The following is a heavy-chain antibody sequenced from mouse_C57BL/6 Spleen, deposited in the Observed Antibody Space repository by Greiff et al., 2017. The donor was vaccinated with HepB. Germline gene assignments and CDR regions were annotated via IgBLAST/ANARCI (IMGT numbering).Heavy chain of an antibody. Sequence: QVQLQQPGAELVKPGASVKLSCKASGYTFTSYWMHWVKQRPGRGLEWIGRFDPNSGGTKYNEKFKSKATLTVDKPSSTAYMQLSSLTSEASAVYFCARDYYGSSFYYFEYWGKGTTLTVSS. CDR3: ARDYYGSSFYYFEY. CDR2: FDPNSGGT. D-gene: IGHD1-1*01. V-gene: IGHV1-72*01. CDR1: GYTFTSYW. J-gene: IGHJ2*01.